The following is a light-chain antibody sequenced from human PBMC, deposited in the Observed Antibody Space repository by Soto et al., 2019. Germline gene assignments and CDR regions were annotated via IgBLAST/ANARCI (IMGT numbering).Light chain of an antibody. Sequence: EIVLTQSPGTLALSPGERATLSCRASQSVNSNYLTWYQQKPGQAPRLLIYGASSRATGIPDRFSGSGSGTDFTLTISRLEPEDFAVYYCQQYGSLRTFGQGTKVEIK. CDR2: GAS. V-gene: IGKV3-20*01. CDR3: QQYGSLRT. CDR1: QSVNSNY. J-gene: IGKJ1*01.